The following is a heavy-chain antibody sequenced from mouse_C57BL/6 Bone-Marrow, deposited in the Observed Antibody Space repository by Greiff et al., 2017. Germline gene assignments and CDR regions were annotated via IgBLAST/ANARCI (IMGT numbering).Heavy chain of an antibody. CDR2: IDPENGDT. J-gene: IGHJ2*01. CDR3: TRGIYYNC. Sequence: VQLQQSGAELVRPGASVKLSCTASGFNIKDDYMHWVKQRPEQGLEWIGWIDPENGDTEYASKFQGKATITADTSSNTAYLQLSSLTSEDTAVYYCTRGIYYNCWGKGTTLTVSS. V-gene: IGHV14-4*01. CDR1: GFNIKDDY.